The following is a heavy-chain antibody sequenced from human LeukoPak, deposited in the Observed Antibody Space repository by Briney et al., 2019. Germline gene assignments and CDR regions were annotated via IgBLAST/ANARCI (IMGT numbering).Heavy chain of an antibody. V-gene: IGHV4-38-2*02. CDR3: ARDRLRWYFDL. Sequence: SETLFLTCAVSGYSISSGYYWGWIRQPPGKGLEWIGSIYHSGSTYYNPSLKSRVTISVDTSKNQFSLKLSSVTAADTAVYYCARDRLRWYFDLWGRGTLVTVSS. J-gene: IGHJ2*01. CDR2: IYHSGST. CDR1: GYSISSGYY. D-gene: IGHD4-17*01.